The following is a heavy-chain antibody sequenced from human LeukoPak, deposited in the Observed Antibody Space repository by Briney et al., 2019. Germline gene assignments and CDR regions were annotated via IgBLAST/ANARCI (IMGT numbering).Heavy chain of an antibody. CDR2: FHTSGST. V-gene: IGHV4-61*02. CDR1: GGSISSGNKY. CDR3: ARVDGSCSGGSCPSGNWFDP. Sequence: SETLSLTCTVSGGSISSGNKYWSWIRQPAGKGLEWIGRFHTSGSTNYNPSLKSRVTISVDMSKNQFSLKLSSVTAADTAVYFCARVDGSCSGGSCPSGNWFDPWGQGTLVTVSS. D-gene: IGHD2-15*01. J-gene: IGHJ5*02.